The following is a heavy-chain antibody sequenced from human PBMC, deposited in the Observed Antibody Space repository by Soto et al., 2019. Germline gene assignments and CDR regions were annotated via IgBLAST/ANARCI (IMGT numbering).Heavy chain of an antibody. CDR3: ARLRNTVVNGLGWFDP. J-gene: IGHJ5*02. CDR1: GGSISSGGYY. Sequence: QVQLQESGPGPVKPSQTLSLTCTVSGGSISSGGYYWSWLRQHPGGGLEWIAYIYYTGSAYFNPSLKSRVTISVDMSKNQFSLKLSSVTAADTAVYYCARLRNTVVNGLGWFDPWGQGSLVTVSS. D-gene: IGHD2-15*01. CDR2: IYYTGSA. V-gene: IGHV4-31*03.